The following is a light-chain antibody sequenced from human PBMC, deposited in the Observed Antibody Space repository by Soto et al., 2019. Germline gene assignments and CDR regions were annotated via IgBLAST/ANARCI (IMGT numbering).Light chain of an antibody. J-gene: IGKJ1*01. CDR1: QSVGSNY. CDR3: HQRQSWPRT. CDR2: GAS. V-gene: IGKV3D-20*02. Sequence: EIVLTQSPGTLSLSPGERATLSCRASQSVGSNYLAWYEQKPGQAPRLLIYGASIRATGIPDRFSGSGSGTEFTLTISRLEPEDFAVYYCHQRQSWPRTFGQGTKVDI.